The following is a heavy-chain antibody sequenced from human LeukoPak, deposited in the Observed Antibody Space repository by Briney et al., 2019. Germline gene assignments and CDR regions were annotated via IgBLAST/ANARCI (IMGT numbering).Heavy chain of an antibody. V-gene: IGHV3-30*02. CDR2: IWYDGSNK. Sequence: GGSLRLSCAASGFTFSHYGMHWVRQAPGKGLEWVSFIWYDGSNKYYADSVKGRFTISRDNSQNTLYLQMNSLRAEDTAVYYCAKLSGNYSLDYWSQGTLVTVSS. CDR3: AKLSGNYSLDY. J-gene: IGHJ4*02. D-gene: IGHD1-26*01. CDR1: GFTFSHYG.